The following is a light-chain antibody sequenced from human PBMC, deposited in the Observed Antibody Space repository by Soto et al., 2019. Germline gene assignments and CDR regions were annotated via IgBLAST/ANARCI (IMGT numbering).Light chain of an antibody. CDR1: QSISSY. J-gene: IGKJ4*01. Sequence: DIQMTQSPSSLSASVGDRVTITCRASQSISSYVNWYQQKPGKAPNLLIYAASSFQSVVPSRFSGSGSGTDFTLTISSLQPEDFATYYCHQGFSTPLTFGGGTTLEIK. V-gene: IGKV1-39*01. CDR2: AAS. CDR3: HQGFSTPLT.